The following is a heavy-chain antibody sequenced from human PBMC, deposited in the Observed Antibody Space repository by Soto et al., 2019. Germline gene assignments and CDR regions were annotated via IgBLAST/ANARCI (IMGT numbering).Heavy chain of an antibody. CDR1: GDCLSSYY. D-gene: IGHD2-15*01. CDR2: IYYGGST. Sequence: SGTLSLTCTVSGDCLSSYYWSCIRQPPGKGLEWIGYIYYGGSTNYNPSLKSRVTISVDTSKNQFSLKLSSVTAADTAVYYCARGRNDSHLNRYAPSTQGTSVIVSS. V-gene: IGHV4-59*01. J-gene: IGHJ5*02. CDR3: ARGRNDSHLNRYAP.